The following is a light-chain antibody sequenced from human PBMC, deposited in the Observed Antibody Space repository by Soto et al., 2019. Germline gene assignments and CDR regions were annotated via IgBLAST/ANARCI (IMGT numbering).Light chain of an antibody. CDR1: HTITT. CDR2: RVS. CDR3: QQYGNLPLT. V-gene: IGKV3-20*01. Sequence: EIVLTQSPGTLSLSPGERATLSCRASHTITTLAWYQRKPGQAPRLLIYRVSSRATGVPDRFSGSGSGTDYTLTISRLEPEDFAVHYCQQYGNLPLTFGGGTKVDI. J-gene: IGKJ4*01.